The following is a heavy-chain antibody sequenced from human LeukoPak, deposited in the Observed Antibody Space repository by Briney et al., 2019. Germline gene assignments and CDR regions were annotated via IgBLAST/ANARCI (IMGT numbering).Heavy chain of an antibody. V-gene: IGHV1-8*03. CDR2: MNPNSGNT. J-gene: IGHJ3*02. D-gene: IGHD3-22*01. CDR1: GYTFTSYD. Sequence: ASVKVSCKASGYTFTSYDINWVRQAPGQGLEWMGWMNPNSGNTGYAQKSQGRVTITRNTSISTAYMELSSLRSEDTAVYYCARYRLDYYDSSGYENDAFDIWGQGTMVTVSS. CDR3: ARYRLDYYDSSGYENDAFDI.